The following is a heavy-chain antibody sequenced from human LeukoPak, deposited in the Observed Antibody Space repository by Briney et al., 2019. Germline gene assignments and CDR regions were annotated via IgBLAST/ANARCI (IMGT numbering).Heavy chain of an antibody. J-gene: IGHJ4*02. CDR2: IYYSGNT. D-gene: IGHD2/OR15-2a*01. CDR1: GDSISSSY. CDR3: ARHRNFFDY. Sequence: MTSETLSLTCTVSGDSISSSYWSWIRQPPGKGLEWIGYIYYSGNTNYNPSLKSRVTISVDTSRNRFSLNLSSVTAADTAVYYCARHRNFFDYWGQGILVTVSS. V-gene: IGHV4-59*01.